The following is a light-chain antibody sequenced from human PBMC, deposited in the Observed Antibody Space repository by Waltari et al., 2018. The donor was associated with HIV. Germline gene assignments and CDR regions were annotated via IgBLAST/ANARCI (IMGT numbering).Light chain of an antibody. CDR3: AAWDDSLNGPV. V-gene: IGLV1-44*01. J-gene: IGLJ3*02. CDR1: SATIGSNT. CDR2: SNN. Sequence: QSVLTQPPSASGTPRPRVPISCSGSSATIGSNTVHWYQQLPGTAPKLLLYSNNQRPSGVPDRFSGSKSGTSASLAISGLQSEDEADYYCAAWDDSLNGPVFGGGTKLTVL.